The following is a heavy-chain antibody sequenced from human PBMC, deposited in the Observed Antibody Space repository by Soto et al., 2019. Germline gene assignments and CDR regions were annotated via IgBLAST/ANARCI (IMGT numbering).Heavy chain of an antibody. J-gene: IGHJ6*02. CDR1: GFTFSSYS. CDR2: ISSSSSTI. Sequence: GGSLRLSCAASGFTFSSYSMNWVRQAPGKGLEWVSYISSSSSTIYYADSVKGRFTISRDNAKNSLYLQMNSLRDEDTAVYYCARGLYSSGWYYDYYYGMDVWGQGTTVTVSS. V-gene: IGHV3-48*02. D-gene: IGHD6-19*01. CDR3: ARGLYSSGWYYDYYYGMDV.